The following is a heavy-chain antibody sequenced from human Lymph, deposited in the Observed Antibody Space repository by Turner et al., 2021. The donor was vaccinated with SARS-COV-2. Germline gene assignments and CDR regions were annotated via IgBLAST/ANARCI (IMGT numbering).Heavy chain of an antibody. CDR3: ARVGPGGFDY. CDR1: GYTFTSYY. CDR2: INPSGDST. V-gene: IGHV1-46*01. Sequence: HVQPVQSGAEVMKPGAALQSSCKASGYTFTSYYMNWVRQAPGQGIEWMGIINPSGDSTSYEQKFQGGVAMTRDTSSSTVYMELSSLRSEETAVDYCARVGPGGFDYWGQGTPVTVSS. D-gene: IGHD2-15*01. J-gene: IGHJ4*02.